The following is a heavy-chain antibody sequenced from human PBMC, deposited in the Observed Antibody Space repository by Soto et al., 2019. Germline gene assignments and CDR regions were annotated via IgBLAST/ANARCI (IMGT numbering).Heavy chain of an antibody. CDR1: GFISSDYV. V-gene: IGHV3-23*01. Sequence: GGSLRLSCVASGFISSDYVMSWVRQAPGKGLEWVSAIGGGGAGTFYSDSVKGRFTIFRDNSRNTVHMQMNSLTGEDTAVYYCTRDVYPFALDVWGLGTSVTVSS. J-gene: IGHJ6*02. CDR2: IGGGGAGT. CDR3: TRDVYPFALDV.